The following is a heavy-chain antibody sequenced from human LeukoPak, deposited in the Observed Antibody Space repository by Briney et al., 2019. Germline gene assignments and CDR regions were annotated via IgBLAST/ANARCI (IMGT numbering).Heavy chain of an antibody. J-gene: IGHJ3*02. CDR3: ARVWLEAFDI. D-gene: IGHD5-12*01. Sequence: ASVKVSCKASGYTFTSYYMHWVRQAPGQGLEWMGWMNPNSGSTGYAQKFQGRVTITRNTSISTAYMELSSLRSEDTAVYYCARVWLEAFDIWGQGTMVTVSS. CDR1: GYTFTSYY. CDR2: MNPNSGST. V-gene: IGHV1-8*03.